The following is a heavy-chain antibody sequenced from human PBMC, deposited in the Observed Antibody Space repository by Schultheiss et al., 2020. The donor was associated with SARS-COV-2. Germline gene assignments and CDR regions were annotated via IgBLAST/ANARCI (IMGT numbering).Heavy chain of an antibody. Sequence: GGSLRLSCAASGFTFSSYAMSWVRQAPGKGLEWVAVIWYDGSNKYYADSVKGRFTISRDNSKNTLYLQMNSLRAEDTAVYYCARDISFYYDSSGYYYAGSFDYWGQGTLVTVSS. V-gene: IGHV3-30*04. D-gene: IGHD3-22*01. CDR2: IWYDGSNK. CDR3: ARDISFYYDSSGYYYAGSFDY. CDR1: GFTFSSYA. J-gene: IGHJ4*02.